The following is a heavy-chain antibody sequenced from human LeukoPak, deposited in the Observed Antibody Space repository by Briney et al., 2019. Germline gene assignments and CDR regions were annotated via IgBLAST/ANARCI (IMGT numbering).Heavy chain of an antibody. V-gene: IGHV4-34*01. D-gene: IGHD3-3*01. J-gene: IGHJ4*02. CDR2: INPSGST. Sequence: PSETLSLTCAVFGGSFSDYYWSWFRQPPGKGLEWIGEINPSGSTNYNPSLESRVTISVDTSKNQFSLKLSSVTAADTAVYYCARGGGNYHSDFWGQGHLVTVSS. CDR1: GGSFSDYY. CDR3: ARGGGNYHSDF.